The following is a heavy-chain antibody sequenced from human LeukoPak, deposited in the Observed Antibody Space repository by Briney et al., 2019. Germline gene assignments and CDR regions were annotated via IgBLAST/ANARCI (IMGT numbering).Heavy chain of an antibody. V-gene: IGHV4-39*01. CDR3: AGRGYSAYDFDY. CDR1: GGSISSSSYY. D-gene: IGHD5-12*01. CDR2: IYYSGST. J-gene: IGHJ4*02. Sequence: PSETLSLTCTVSGGSISSSSYYWGWIRQPPGKGLEWIGSIYYSGSTYYNPSLKSRVTISVDTSKNQFSLKLSSVTAADTAVYYCAGRGYSAYDFDYWGQGTLVTVSS.